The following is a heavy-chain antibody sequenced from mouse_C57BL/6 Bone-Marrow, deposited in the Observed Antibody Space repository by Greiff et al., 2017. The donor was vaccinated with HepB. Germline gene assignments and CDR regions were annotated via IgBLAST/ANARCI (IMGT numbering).Heavy chain of an antibody. CDR3: AKNLFYGSIYVGFAY. CDR1: GFSLTSYG. J-gene: IGHJ3*01. D-gene: IGHD1-1*01. CDR2: IWRGGST. Sequence: LQESGPGLVQPSQSLSITCTVSGFSLTSYGVHWVRQSPGKGLEWLGVIWRGGSTDYNAAFMSRLSITKDNSKSQVFFKMNSLQADDTAIYYCAKNLFYGSIYVGFAYWGQGTLVTVSA. V-gene: IGHV2-5*01.